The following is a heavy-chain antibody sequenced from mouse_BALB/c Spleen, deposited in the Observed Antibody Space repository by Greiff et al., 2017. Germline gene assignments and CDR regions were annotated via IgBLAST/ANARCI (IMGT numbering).Heavy chain of an antibody. CDR1: GYTFTDYW. V-gene: IGHV1-69*01. J-gene: IGHJ2*01. CDR3: ATYDYPFDY. CDR2: IDTSDSYT. D-gene: IGHD2-4*01. Sequence: QVQLKQPGAELVMPGASVKMSCKASGYTFTDYWMHWVKQRPGQGLEWIGAIDTSDSYTSYNQKFKGKATLTVDESSSTAYMQLSSLTSEDSAVYYCATYDYPFDYWGQGTTLTVSS.